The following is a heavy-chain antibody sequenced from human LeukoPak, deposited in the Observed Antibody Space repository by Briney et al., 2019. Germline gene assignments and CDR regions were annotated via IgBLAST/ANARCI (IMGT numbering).Heavy chain of an antibody. Sequence: GGSLRLSCAASGFTFSTYAIHWVRQAAGKGLECVANIKQDGIEKYYQDSVKGRFTISRDNAKNSVYLQINSLRVEDTAVYYCGRNPRFLEWLPFYFDYWGQGTLVTVSS. CDR3: GRNPRFLEWLPFYFDY. J-gene: IGHJ4*02. CDR1: GFTFSTYA. V-gene: IGHV3-7*01. CDR2: IKQDGIEK. D-gene: IGHD3-3*01.